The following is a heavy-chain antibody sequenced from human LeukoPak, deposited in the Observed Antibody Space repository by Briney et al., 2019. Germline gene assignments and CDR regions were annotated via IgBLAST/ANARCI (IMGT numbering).Heavy chain of an antibody. CDR2: IRSGGST. CDR1: GFTVSSSY. V-gene: IGHV3-53*01. CDR3: AKVGTTHIRSYFDL. Sequence: PGGSLRLSCAASGFTVSSSYMTWVRQAQGKGLEWVSVIRSGGSTVYADSVKGRFTISRDNSKNTLYLQLNSLRAEDTAVYYCAKVGTTHIRSYFDLWGQGTLVTVSS. J-gene: IGHJ4*02. D-gene: IGHD1-14*01.